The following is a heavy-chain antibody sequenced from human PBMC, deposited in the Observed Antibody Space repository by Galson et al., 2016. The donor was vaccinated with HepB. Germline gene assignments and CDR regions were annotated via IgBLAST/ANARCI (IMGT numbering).Heavy chain of an antibody. J-gene: IGHJ4*02. CDR3: AREGPDRGYFDY. CDR2: ISSHATTI. V-gene: IGHV3-11*01. Sequence: SLRLSCAASGFTFSDYYMSWIRQAPGKGLEWVPYISSHATTIYYIDSVKGRFTISRDHAKNSLYLEMNSLRAEDTAVYYCAREGPDRGYFDYWGQGTLVTVSS. CDR1: GFTFSDYY.